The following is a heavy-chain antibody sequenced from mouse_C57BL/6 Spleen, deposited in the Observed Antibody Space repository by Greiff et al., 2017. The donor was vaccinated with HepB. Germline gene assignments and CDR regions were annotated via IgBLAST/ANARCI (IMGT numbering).Heavy chain of an antibody. D-gene: IGHD1-1*01. J-gene: IGHJ1*03. Sequence: EVQGVESGGGLVKPGGSLKLSCAASGFTFSDYGMHWVRQAPEKGLEWVAYISSGSSTIYYADTVKGRFTISRDNAKNTLFLQMTSLRSEDTAMYYCARRYYGSPPNWYFDVWGTGTTVTVSS. V-gene: IGHV5-17*01. CDR2: ISSGSSTI. CDR3: ARRYYGSPPNWYFDV. CDR1: GFTFSDYG.